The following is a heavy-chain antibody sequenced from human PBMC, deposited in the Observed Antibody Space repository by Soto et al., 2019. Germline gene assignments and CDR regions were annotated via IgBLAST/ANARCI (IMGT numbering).Heavy chain of an antibody. J-gene: IGHJ6*01. CDR2: IYHSGRT. CDR3: AGSYCSGGRCHSYVMDI. CDR1: GGSINNGNS. D-gene: IGHD6-19*01. V-gene: IGHV4-4*02. Sequence: QVQLQESGPGLVKPSGTLSLTCDVSGGSINNGNSWSWVRQSPARGLEWIGEIYHSGRTDYNPSLESRVTISLDRSKNQFSLKLSSVTAADTAIYYCAGSYCSGGRCHSYVMDIWGQGTTVTVSP.